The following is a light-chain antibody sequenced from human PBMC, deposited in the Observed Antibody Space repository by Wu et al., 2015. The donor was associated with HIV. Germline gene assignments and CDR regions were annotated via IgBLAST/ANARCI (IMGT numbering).Light chain of an antibody. J-gene: IGKJ5*01. CDR1: RLFTIN. Sequence: TGRQNRPSVVGRVRLFTINLDLVSSKNHGKSPNYLMSAASILQSGVSSRFNGSGSGTHFTLTITCLQSEDFAIYYCQQYYSSPQITFGQGTRLEIK. V-gene: IGKV1-8*01. CDR2: AAS. CDR3: QQYYSSPQIT.